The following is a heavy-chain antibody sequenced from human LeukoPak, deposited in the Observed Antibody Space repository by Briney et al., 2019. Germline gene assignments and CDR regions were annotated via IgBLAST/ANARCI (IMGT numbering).Heavy chain of an antibody. D-gene: IGHD1-26*01. CDR3: ARDNSVGDVAWWFDP. V-gene: IGHV7-4-1*02. CDR2: INTNTGNP. CDR1: GYTFTSYA. Sequence: ASVKVSCKASGYTFTSYAMNWVRQAPGQGLEWMGRINTNTGNPTYAQGFTGRFVFSLDTSVSTAYLQISSLKAEDTAVYYCARDNSVGDVAWWFDPWGQGTLVTVSS. J-gene: IGHJ5*02.